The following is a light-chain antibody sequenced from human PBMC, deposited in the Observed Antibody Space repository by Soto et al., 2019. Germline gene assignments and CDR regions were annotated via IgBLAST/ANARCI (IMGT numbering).Light chain of an antibody. J-gene: IGLJ3*02. V-gene: IGLV2-8*01. CDR3: SSFAGSNNLM. CDR2: EVT. Sequence: QSVLTQPASVSGSPGQSITISCTGTSSDVGGYNYVSWYQQHPGKAPKLIIYEVTKRPSGVPDRFSGSKSGNTASLTVSGLQAEDEAVYHCSSFAGSNNLMFGGGTKLTVL. CDR1: SSDVGGYNY.